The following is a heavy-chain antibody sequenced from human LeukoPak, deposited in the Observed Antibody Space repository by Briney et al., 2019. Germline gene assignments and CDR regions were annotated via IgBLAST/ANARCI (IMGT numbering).Heavy chain of an antibody. CDR3: ARGLYSSSSWGVWFDP. J-gene: IGHJ5*02. Sequence: SETLSLTCTVSGCSISSYYWSWIRQPPGKGLEWIGYIYYSGSTNYNPSLKSRVTISVDTSNNQFSLKLSSVTAADTAVYYCARGLYSSSSWGVWFDPWGQGTLVTVSS. CDR2: IYYSGST. CDR1: GCSISSYY. D-gene: IGHD6-6*01. V-gene: IGHV4-59*01.